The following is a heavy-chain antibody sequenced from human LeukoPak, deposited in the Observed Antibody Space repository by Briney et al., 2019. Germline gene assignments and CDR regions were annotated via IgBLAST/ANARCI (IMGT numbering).Heavy chain of an antibody. D-gene: IGHD2-2*01. Sequence: GGSLRLSCAASGFTFSSYAMHWVRQAPGKGLEWVAVISYDGSNKYYADSVKGRFTISRDNSKNTLYLQMNSLRAEDTAVYYCARDPTPHYIVVVPAYFDYWGQGTLVTVSS. J-gene: IGHJ4*02. V-gene: IGHV3-30-3*01. CDR3: ARDPTPHYIVVVPAYFDY. CDR2: ISYDGSNK. CDR1: GFTFSSYA.